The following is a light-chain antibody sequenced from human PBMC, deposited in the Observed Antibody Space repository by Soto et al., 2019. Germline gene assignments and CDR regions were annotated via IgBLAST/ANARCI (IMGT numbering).Light chain of an antibody. Sequence: EILLTRSRGTLSLSPGERATLSCRASQSVNNNYLAWYQQKPGQAPRLVIYDASSRATGIPDRFSASGSGTDFTLTISRLEPEDCAVYFCQQYSSAPLTFGQGTKVDIK. CDR3: QQYSSAPLT. CDR1: QSVNNNY. CDR2: DAS. V-gene: IGKV3-20*01. J-gene: IGKJ1*01.